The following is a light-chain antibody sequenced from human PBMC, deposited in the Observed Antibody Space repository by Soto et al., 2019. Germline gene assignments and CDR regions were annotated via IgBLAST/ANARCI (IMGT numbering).Light chain of an antibody. CDR1: QSSSW. J-gene: IGKJ2*01. Sequence: DIQMTQSPSTLSASVGDRVTITCRASQSSSWLAWYQQKPGKAPKLLIYKASSLESGVPSRFSGSGSGTELTLTISSLQPDDFATYYCQQYNSYSYTFGQGTKLEIK. CDR3: QQYNSYSYT. CDR2: KAS. V-gene: IGKV1-5*03.